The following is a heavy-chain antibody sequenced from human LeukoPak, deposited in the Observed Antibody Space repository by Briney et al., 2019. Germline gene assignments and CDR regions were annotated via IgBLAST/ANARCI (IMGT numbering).Heavy chain of an antibody. CDR1: GFTFSSYA. Sequence: GGSLRLSCAASGFTFSSYAMSWVRQAPGKGLEWVAVISYDGSNKYYADSVKGRFTISRDNSKNTLYLQMNSLRAEDTAVYYCARTAWFGELADSYFDYWGQGTLVTVSS. J-gene: IGHJ4*02. CDR2: ISYDGSNK. CDR3: ARTAWFGELADSYFDY. D-gene: IGHD3-10*01. V-gene: IGHV3-30-3*01.